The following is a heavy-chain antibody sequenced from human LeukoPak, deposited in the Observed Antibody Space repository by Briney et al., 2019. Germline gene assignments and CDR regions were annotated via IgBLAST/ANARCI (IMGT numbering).Heavy chain of an antibody. CDR2: ISTTGSTK. Sequence: GGSLRLSCAASGFTFSDYYMSWIRQAPGKGLEWVSYISTTGSTKYYADSVKGRFTISRDNAKNSLYLQTNSLRAEDTAVYYCARVPTTVPYTDYWGQGTLVTVSS. D-gene: IGHD4-17*01. CDR3: ARVPTTVPYTDY. V-gene: IGHV3-11*01. CDR1: GFTFSDYY. J-gene: IGHJ4*02.